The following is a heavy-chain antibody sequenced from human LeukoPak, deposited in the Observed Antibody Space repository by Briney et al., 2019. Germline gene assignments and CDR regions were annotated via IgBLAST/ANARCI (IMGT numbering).Heavy chain of an antibody. Sequence: SETLSLTCTVSGGSISSSSYYWGWIRQPPGKGLEWIGSIYYSGSTYYNPSLKSRVTISVDTSKNQFSLKLSSVTAADTAVYYCARVGERPSRYCSSTSCKFFDYWGQGTLVTVSS. D-gene: IGHD2-2*01. CDR2: IYYSGST. CDR3: ARVGERPSRYCSSTSCKFFDY. V-gene: IGHV4-39*07. CDR1: GGSISSSSYY. J-gene: IGHJ4*02.